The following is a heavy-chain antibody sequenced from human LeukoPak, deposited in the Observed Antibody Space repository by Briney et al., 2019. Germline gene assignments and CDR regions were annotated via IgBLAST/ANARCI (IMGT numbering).Heavy chain of an antibody. V-gene: IGHV3-74*01. J-gene: IGHJ6*03. D-gene: IGHD3-3*01. CDR1: GFTFSSYW. Sequence: GGALRLSCAASGFTFSSYWMHWVRRAPGEGLGWVSRINSDGSSTNYADSVKGGFTISRDNAKNTLYLQMNSLRAEDTAVYYCARYGRNYDFWSGYRYYYYMDVWGKGTTVTVSS. CDR3: ARYGRNYDFWSGYRYYYYMDV. CDR2: INSDGSST.